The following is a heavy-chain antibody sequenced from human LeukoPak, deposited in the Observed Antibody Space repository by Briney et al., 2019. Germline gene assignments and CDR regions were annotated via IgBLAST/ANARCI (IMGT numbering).Heavy chain of an antibody. CDR2: MNPNSGNT. Sequence: ASVKVSCKASGYTFTSYDINWVRQATGHGLDWMGWMNPNSGNTGYAQKFQGRVTMTRNTSISTAYMELSSLRSEDAAVYYCARASGGDTMIVVVTNLDYWGQGTLVTVSS. D-gene: IGHD3-22*01. CDR1: GYTFTSYD. J-gene: IGHJ4*02. CDR3: ARASGGDTMIVVVTNLDY. V-gene: IGHV1-8*01.